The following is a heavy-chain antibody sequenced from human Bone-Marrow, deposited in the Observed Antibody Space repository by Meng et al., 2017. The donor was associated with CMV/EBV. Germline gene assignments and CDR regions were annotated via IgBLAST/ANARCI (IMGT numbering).Heavy chain of an antibody. CDR1: GYTFTNYG. J-gene: IGHJ1*01. D-gene: IGHD6-13*01. V-gene: IGHV1-18*01. CDR3: ARDPYLAAAGTIYFQH. CDR2: ISAYNGET. Sequence: ASVKVSCKASGYTFTNYGISWVRQAPGQGLEWMGWISAYNGETHYVQKLQGRVTMTTDTSTSTVYMELRSLGSDDTAVYYCARDPYLAAAGTIYFQHWGQGTLVNVSS.